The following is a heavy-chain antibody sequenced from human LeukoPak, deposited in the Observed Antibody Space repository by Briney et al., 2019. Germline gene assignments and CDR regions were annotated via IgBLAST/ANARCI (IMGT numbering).Heavy chain of an antibody. CDR1: GFTFSSYS. CDR3: AREDIVATIDLDY. V-gene: IGHV3-21*01. CDR2: ISSGSSYI. Sequence: GGSLRLSCAASGFTFSSYSMNWVRQAPGKGLEWVSSISSGSSYIYYADSVKGRFTISRDNAKNSLYLQMNSLRAEDTAVYYCAREDIVATIDLDYWGQGTLVTVSS. J-gene: IGHJ4*02. D-gene: IGHD5-12*01.